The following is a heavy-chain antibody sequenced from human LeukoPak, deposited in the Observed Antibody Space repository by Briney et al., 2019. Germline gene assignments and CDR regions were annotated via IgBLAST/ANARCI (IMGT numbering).Heavy chain of an antibody. CDR2: IKQDGSEK. CDR1: GFTFSSYW. V-gene: IGHV3-7*01. Sequence: GGSLRLSCAASGFTFSSYWMSWVRQAPGKGLEWVANIKQDGSEKYYVDSVKGRFTISRDNAKNSLYLQMNSLRAEDTAVYYCARGTSSWYLGFDYWGQGTLVTVSS. J-gene: IGHJ4*02. D-gene: IGHD6-13*01. CDR3: ARGTSSWYLGFDY.